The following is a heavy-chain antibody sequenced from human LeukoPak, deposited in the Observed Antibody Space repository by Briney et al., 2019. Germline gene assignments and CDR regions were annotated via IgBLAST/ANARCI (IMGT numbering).Heavy chain of an antibody. D-gene: IGHD3-10*01. CDR2: IWYDGSNK. Sequence: PGGSLRLSCAASGFTFSSYGMHWVHEAPGKGLEWVAVIWYDGSNKYYADSVKGRFTISRDNSKNTLYLQMNSLRAEDTAVYYCARDPEMVRGVITNYYYGMDVWGKGTTVTVSS. CDR1: GFTFSSYG. CDR3: ARDPEMVRGVITNYYYGMDV. J-gene: IGHJ6*04. V-gene: IGHV3-33*01.